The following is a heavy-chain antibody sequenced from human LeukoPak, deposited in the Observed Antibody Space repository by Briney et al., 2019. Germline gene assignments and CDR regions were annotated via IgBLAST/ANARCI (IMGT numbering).Heavy chain of an antibody. CDR1: GYTFTSYG. Sequence: ASVKVSCKASGYTFTSYGISWVRQAPGQGLEWMGWISAYNGNTNYAQKLQGRVTMTTDTSTSTAYMELRSLRSDDTAVYYCARAGYCSGGSCYSFGAFDIWGQGTMVTVFS. CDR3: ARAGYCSGGSCYSFGAFDI. J-gene: IGHJ3*02. V-gene: IGHV1-18*01. CDR2: ISAYNGNT. D-gene: IGHD2-15*01.